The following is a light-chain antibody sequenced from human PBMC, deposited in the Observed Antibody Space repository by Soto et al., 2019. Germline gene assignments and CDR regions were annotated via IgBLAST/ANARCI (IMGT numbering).Light chain of an antibody. Sequence: QSVLTQPASVSGSPGQSITISCTGTSSDVGRYNFVSWYQQHPGKAPKLMICEVTKRPSGVSNRFSGSKSGNTASLTISGLQAEDEADYYCCSDAGSGIYVFGTGTQLTVL. CDR2: EVT. CDR3: CSDAGSGIYV. CDR1: SSDVGRYNF. V-gene: IGLV2-23*02. J-gene: IGLJ1*01.